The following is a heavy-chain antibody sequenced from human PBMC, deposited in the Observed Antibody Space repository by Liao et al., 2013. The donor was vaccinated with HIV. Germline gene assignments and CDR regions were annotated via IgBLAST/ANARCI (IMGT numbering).Heavy chain of an antibody. D-gene: IGHD2-21*01. CDR3: ARDQDCGDNCYGDRYFDY. CDR2: VYKTGFS. V-gene: IGHV4-4*07. Sequence: QVQLQESGPGLVKPSETLSLSCTVSGGSTNSHYWSWIRQPAGKGLEWIGRVYKTGFSKYNPSLRSRVTMSVDTSKNQVFLKLSSVTAADTAVYYCARDQDCGDNCYGDRYFDYWGQGILVTVSS. CDR1: GGSTNSHY. J-gene: IGHJ4*02.